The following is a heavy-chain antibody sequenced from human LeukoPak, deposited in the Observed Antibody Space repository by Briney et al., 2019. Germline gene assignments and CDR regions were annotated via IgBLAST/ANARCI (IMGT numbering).Heavy chain of an antibody. J-gene: IGHJ4*02. Sequence: GWSLSLSRAACVFILSTHDMPWVRQAPGKGREGVSSISGSGGSTYYADSVKGRFTTSRDNSKNTLYLQMNGLRAEDTAVYYCAKDLAAVPGNKYFAYWGQGTLVTVSS. V-gene: IGHV3-23*01. D-gene: IGHD6-19*01. CDR2: ISGSGGST. CDR1: VFILSTHD. CDR3: AKDLAAVPGNKYFAY.